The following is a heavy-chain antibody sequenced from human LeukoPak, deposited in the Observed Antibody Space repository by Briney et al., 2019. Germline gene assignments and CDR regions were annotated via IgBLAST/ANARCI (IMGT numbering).Heavy chain of an antibody. Sequence: SETLSLTCTVSGGSISSGSYYWSWIRQPPGKGLEWIGEINHSGSTNYNPSLKSRVTISVDTSKNQFSLKLSSVTAADTAVYYCSRLRWLQFYWNFDYWGQGTLVTVSS. CDR2: INHSGST. D-gene: IGHD5-24*01. V-gene: IGHV4-39*07. CDR3: SRLRWLQFYWNFDY. J-gene: IGHJ4*02. CDR1: GGSISSGSYY.